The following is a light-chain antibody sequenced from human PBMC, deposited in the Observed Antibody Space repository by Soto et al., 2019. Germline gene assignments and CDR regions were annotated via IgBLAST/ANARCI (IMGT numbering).Light chain of an antibody. Sequence: DIQMTQSPSSLSASVGDRVTITCQASQDIRNYLNGYQQKPGKAPKLLIYDATNLDPGAPSKFSVRGCGTDVTFAISSLQPEDIATDYYQPYDNRPPYTFGPGTKVDIK. CDR2: DAT. CDR3: QPYDNRPPYT. CDR1: QDIRNY. V-gene: IGKV1-33*01. J-gene: IGKJ3*01.